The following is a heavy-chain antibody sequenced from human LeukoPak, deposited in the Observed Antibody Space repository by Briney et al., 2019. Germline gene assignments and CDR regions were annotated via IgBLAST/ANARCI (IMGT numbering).Heavy chain of an antibody. CDR2: ISGSGGST. CDR3: AKDAPYYYDSSGRFYFDI. CDR1: GFTFSSYA. Sequence: GGSLRLXCAASGFTFSSYAMSWVRQAPGKGLESVSAISGSGGSTYYADSVRGRFTISRDNSKNTLYLQMNSLRAEDTAVYYCAKDAPYYYDSSGRFYFDIWGQGTMVTVSS. J-gene: IGHJ3*02. V-gene: IGHV3-23*01. D-gene: IGHD3-22*01.